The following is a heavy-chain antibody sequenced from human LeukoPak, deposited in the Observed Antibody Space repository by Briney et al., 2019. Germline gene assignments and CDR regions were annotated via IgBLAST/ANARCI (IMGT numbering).Heavy chain of an antibody. V-gene: IGHV3-13*01. J-gene: IGHJ6*02. CDR1: GFTFSSYD. Sequence: SGGSLRLSCAASGFTFSSYDMHWVRQATGKGLEWVSAIGTAGDTYYPGSVKGRFTISRENAKNSLYLQMNSLRAGDTAVYYCARSYGDPALRSWDYYYYGMDVWGQGTTVTVSS. CDR3: ARSYGDPALRSWDYYYYGMDV. D-gene: IGHD4-17*01. CDR2: IGTAGDT.